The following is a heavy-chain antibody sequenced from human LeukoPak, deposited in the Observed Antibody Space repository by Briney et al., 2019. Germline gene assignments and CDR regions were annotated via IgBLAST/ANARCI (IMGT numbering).Heavy chain of an antibody. CDR3: ARLYGDYVDAFDY. V-gene: IGHV4-39*01. J-gene: IGHJ4*02. CDR2: IYYSGST. CDR1: GGSISSSSYY. Sequence: SETLSLTCTVSGGSISSSSYYWGWIRQPPGKGLEWIGSIYYSGSTYYNPSLKSRVTISVDTSKNQFSLKLSSVTAADTAVYYCARLYGDYVDAFDYCGQGTLVTVSS. D-gene: IGHD4-17*01.